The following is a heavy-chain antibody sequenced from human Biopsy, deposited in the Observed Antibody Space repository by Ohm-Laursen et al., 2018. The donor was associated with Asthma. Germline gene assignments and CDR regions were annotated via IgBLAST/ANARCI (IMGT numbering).Heavy chain of an antibody. V-gene: IGHV1-69*13. Sequence: ASVKVSCKASGYTFTGYYMHWVRQAPGQGLEWMGGLIPVLGTPDHAQMFEGRVTITADESTSTAYMELSSLSSEDTAVYYCARGYSGPDRIVYYYSGLEVWGQGTTVTVSS. D-gene: IGHD5-12*01. CDR1: GYTFTGYY. CDR3: ARGYSGPDRIVYYYSGLEV. J-gene: IGHJ6*02. CDR2: LIPVLGTP.